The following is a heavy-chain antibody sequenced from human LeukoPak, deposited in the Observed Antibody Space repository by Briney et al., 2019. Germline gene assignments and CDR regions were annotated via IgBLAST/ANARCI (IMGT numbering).Heavy chain of an antibody. V-gene: IGHV3-23*01. D-gene: IGHD3-22*01. J-gene: IGHJ4*02. CDR2: LSGSGGST. CDR3: ASGRDSSGYLAFDY. Sequence: GGSLRLSCAASGFTFSNYAMSWVRQAPGKGLEWVSALSGSGGSTYYADSVKGRFTISRDNSKNTLYLQMNSLKAEDTAVYYCASGRDSSGYLAFDYWGQGTLVTVSS. CDR1: GFTFSNYA.